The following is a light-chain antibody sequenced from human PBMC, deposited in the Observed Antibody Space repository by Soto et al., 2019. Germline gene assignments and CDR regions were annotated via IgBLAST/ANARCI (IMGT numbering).Light chain of an antibody. V-gene: IGLV1-36*01. CDR2: HND. J-gene: IGLJ3*02. CDR1: SSNIGNNA. CDR3: ASWDDTLNGWV. Sequence: QSVLTQPPSVSEAPRQRVTISCSGTSSNIGNNAVNWYQQLPGKAPKLLIYHNDLLPSGVSDRFSGSKSGTSASLAISGLQSEDEDDYYCASWDDTLNGWVFGGGTKLTVL.